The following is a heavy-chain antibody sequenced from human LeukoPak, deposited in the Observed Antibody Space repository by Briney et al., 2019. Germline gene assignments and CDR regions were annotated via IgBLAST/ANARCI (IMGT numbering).Heavy chain of an antibody. V-gene: IGHV3-23*01. CDR3: AILCGGGYCSGGSWFKIVGEYYFDY. D-gene: IGHD2-15*01. CDR1: GFTFSSYA. CDR2: ISGSGGST. J-gene: IGHJ4*02. Sequence: PGGSLRLSCAASGFTFSSYAMSWVRPAPGKGLEWDSGISGSGGSTYYADSVKGRFTISRDNSKNTLYLQMNSLRAEDTAVYYCAILCGGGYCSGGSWFKIVGEYYFDYWGQGTLVTVSS.